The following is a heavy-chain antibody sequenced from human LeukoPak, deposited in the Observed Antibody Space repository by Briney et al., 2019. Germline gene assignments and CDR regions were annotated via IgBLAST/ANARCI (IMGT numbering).Heavy chain of an antibody. CDR2: IYSGGST. V-gene: IGHV3-53*01. CDR3: TRPSPYNWFDP. Sequence: GGSLRLSCAASGFTFSSNYMSWVRQAPGKGLEWVSVIYSGGSTYYADSVKGRFTISRDNSKNTLYLQMNSLRAEDTAVYYCTRPSPYNWFDPWGQGTLVTVSS. J-gene: IGHJ5*02. CDR1: GFTFSSNY.